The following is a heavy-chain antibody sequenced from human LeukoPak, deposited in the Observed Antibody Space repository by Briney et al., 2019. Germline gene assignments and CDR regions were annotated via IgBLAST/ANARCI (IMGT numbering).Heavy chain of an antibody. CDR2: ITGGSGAK. D-gene: IGHD6-19*01. V-gene: IGHV3-23*01. Sequence: GGSLRVSCTASGFTFSNFATSWVRQAPGKGLEWVSTITGGSGAKYYADSVKGRFTISRDNSKDTLYLQMHSLRAEDTAVYFCAKDTPLTTYTSGWSSNSFDYWGQGTLVAVSS. CDR3: AKDTPLTTYTSGWSSNSFDY. J-gene: IGHJ4*02. CDR1: GFTFSNFA.